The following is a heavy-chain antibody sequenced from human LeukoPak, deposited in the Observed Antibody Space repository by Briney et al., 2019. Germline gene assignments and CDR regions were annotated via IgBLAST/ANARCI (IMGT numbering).Heavy chain of an antibody. V-gene: IGHV3-48*03. CDR2: ISSSGSTI. D-gene: IGHD2/OR15-2a*01. CDR1: GFTFSRYE. CDR3: ARPMAPVTRISCFDM. Sequence: GGSLRLSCAASGFTFSRYEMNWVRQAPGKGVEWVSYISSSGSTIYYAGSVKGRFTISRDNSKNTLYLQMSSLRGEDTCVYYCARPMAPVTRISCFDMWGQGTMVTVSS. J-gene: IGHJ3*02.